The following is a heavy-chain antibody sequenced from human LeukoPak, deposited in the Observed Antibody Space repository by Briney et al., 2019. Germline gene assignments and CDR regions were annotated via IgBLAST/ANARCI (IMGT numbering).Heavy chain of an antibody. J-gene: IGHJ4*02. CDR1: GGSISSSTYY. CDR2: IFYSGST. CDR3: ARGKDGYNYPPDY. V-gene: IGHV4-61*01. D-gene: IGHD5-24*01. Sequence: SETLSLTCTVSGGSISSSTYYWSWIRQPPGRGLEWIGYIFYSGSTNYNPSLKSRVTISVDTSKSQFSLKLSSVTAADTAVYYCARGKDGYNYPPDYWGQGTLVTVSS.